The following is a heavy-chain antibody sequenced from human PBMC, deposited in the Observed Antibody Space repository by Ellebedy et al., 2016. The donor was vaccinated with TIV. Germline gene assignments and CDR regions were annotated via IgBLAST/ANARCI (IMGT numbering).Heavy chain of an antibody. J-gene: IGHJ6*02. CDR1: GGSISSSNW. V-gene: IGHV4-4*02. Sequence: GSLRLXXAVSGGSISSSNWWSWVRQPPGKGLEWIGEIYHSGSTNYNPSLKSRVTISVDKSKNQFSLKLSSVTAADTAVYYCARASTGYYYGMDVWGQGTTVTVSS. CDR3: ARASTGYYYGMDV. CDR2: IYHSGST.